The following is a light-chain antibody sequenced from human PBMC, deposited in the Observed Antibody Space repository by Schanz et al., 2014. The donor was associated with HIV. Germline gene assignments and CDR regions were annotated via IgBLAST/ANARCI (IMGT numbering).Light chain of an antibody. CDR3: QQYGSSPAT. Sequence: EIVMTQSPATLYVSPGEGATLSCRASQSISNNLAWYQHKPGQAPRLLIYGASSRAPGIPDRFSGSGSGTDFTLTISRLEPEDFAVYYCQQYGSSPATFGQGTKVEIK. CDR1: QSISNN. CDR2: GAS. J-gene: IGKJ1*01. V-gene: IGKV3-20*01.